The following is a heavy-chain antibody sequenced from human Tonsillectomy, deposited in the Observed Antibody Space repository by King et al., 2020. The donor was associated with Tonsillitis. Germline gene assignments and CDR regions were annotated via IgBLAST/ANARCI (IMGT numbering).Heavy chain of an antibody. V-gene: IGHV4-59*01. D-gene: IGHD3-3*01. Sequence: QLQESGPGLVKPSETLSLTCTVSGGSISSYYWSWIRQPPGKGLEWIGYIYYSGSTNYNPPLKSRVTISVDTSKNQFSLKLGSVTAADTAEYYCARTETYYDFWGGYCTGTGLDTWGHGTPGTLSS. CDR1: GGSISSYY. CDR3: ARTETYYDFWGGYCTGTGLDT. CDR2: IYYSGST. J-gene: IGHJ5*01.